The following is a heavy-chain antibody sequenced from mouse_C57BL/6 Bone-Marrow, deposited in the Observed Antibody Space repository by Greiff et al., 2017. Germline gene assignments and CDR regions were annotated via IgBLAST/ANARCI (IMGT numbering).Heavy chain of an antibody. CDR1: GFTFSDYY. V-gene: IGHV5-16*01. J-gene: IGHJ2*01. CDR2: INYDGSST. Sequence: EVQVVESEGGLVQPGSSMKLSCTASGFTFSDYYMAWVRQVPEKGLEWVANINYDGSSTYYLDSLKSRFIILRDNAKNILYLQMSSLKSEDTATYYCARDRGYYFDYWGQGTTLTVSS. CDR3: ARDRGYYFDY.